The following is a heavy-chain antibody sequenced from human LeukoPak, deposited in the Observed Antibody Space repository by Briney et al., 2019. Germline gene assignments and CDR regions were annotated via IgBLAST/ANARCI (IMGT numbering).Heavy chain of an antibody. J-gene: IGHJ3*02. CDR2: IKQDGSEK. CDR3: ARPPIAVAAADAFGI. V-gene: IGHV3-7*01. CDR1: GFTFSSYW. Sequence: GGSLRLSCAASGFTFSSYWMSWVRQAPGKGLEWVANIKQDGSEKYYVDSVKGRFTISRDNAKNSLYLQMNSLRAEDTAVYYCARPPIAVAAADAFGIWGQGTMVTVSS. D-gene: IGHD6-19*01.